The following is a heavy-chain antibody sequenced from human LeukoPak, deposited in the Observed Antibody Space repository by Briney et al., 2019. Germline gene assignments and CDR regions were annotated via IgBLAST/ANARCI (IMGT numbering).Heavy chain of an antibody. CDR2: IYYSGST. V-gene: IGHV4-59*01. J-gene: IGHJ4*02. Sequence: SETLSLTCTVSGGSISSYYWSWIRQPPGKGLEWIGYIYYSGSTNYNPSLKSRVTISVDTSKNQFSLKLSSVSAADTAVYYCARYYYGGYYFDYWGQGTLVTVSS. CDR3: ARYYYGGYYFDY. CDR1: GGSISSYY. D-gene: IGHD3-10*01.